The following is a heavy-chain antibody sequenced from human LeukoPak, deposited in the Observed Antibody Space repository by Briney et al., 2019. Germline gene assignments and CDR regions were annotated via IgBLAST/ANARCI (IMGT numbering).Heavy chain of an antibody. Sequence: QPGGSLRLSCTVSGFTVSSNSMSWVRQAPGEGLEWVSFIYSDNTHYSDSVKGRFTISRDNSKNTLYLQMNSLRAEDTAVYYCARRAGAYSHPYDYWGQGTLVTVSS. CDR1: GFTVSSNS. CDR3: ARRAGAYSHPYDY. D-gene: IGHD4/OR15-4a*01. V-gene: IGHV3-53*01. J-gene: IGHJ4*02. CDR2: IYSDNT.